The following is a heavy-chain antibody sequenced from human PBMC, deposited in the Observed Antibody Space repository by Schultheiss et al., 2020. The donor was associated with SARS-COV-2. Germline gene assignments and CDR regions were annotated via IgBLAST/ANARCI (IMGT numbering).Heavy chain of an antibody. CDR1: GFTFSSYA. V-gene: IGHV3-23*01. CDR3: AKDPFYDFWSGYYFDY. Sequence: GGSLRLSCAASGFTFSSYAMSWVRQAPGKGQEWVSAISGSGGSTYYADSVKGRFTISRDNSKNTLYLQMNSLRAEDTAVYYCAKDPFYDFWSGYYFDYWGQGTLVTVSS. D-gene: IGHD3-3*01. J-gene: IGHJ4*02. CDR2: ISGSGGST.